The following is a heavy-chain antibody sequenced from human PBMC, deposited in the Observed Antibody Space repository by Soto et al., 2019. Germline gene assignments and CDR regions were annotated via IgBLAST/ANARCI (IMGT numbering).Heavy chain of an antibody. J-gene: IGHJ4*02. CDR1: GESISSSSYY. D-gene: IGHD2-21*02. V-gene: IGHV4-39*01. CDR2: IYYSGRT. Sequence: SETLSLTCIVSGESISSSSYYWGWIRQPPGEGLEWIGSIYYSGRTYYNPSFKSRVTISIDTSKNQFSLKLSSVTATDTAVYYCARQRTTVVTQAYFDHWGQGALVTVSS. CDR3: ARQRTTVVTQAYFDH.